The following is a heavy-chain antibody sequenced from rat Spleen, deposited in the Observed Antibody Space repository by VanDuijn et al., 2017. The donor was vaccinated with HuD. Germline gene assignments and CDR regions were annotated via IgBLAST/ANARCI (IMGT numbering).Heavy chain of an antibody. V-gene: IGHV5-29*01. J-gene: IGHJ2*01. D-gene: IGHD1-1*01. CDR2: ISYDGSST. CDR3: ARRGYYSPFDY. CDR1: GFTSSDYG. Sequence: EVQLVGSDGGLVQPGRSLKLSCAASGFTSSDYGMAWVRQAPTKGLEWVATISYDGSSTYYRDSVKGRFTISRDNAKSTLYLQMDSLRSEDTATYYCARRGYYSPFDYWGQGVMVTVSS.